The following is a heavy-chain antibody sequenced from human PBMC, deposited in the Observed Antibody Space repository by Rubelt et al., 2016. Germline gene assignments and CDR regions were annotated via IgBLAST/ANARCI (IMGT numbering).Heavy chain of an antibody. CDR3: AKDRGHPDMTTVTSGVWDY. J-gene: IGHJ4*02. D-gene: IGHD4-17*01. V-gene: IGHV3-23*01. CDR1: GFTFSSYA. Sequence: GSLRLSCAASGFTFSSYAMSWVRQAPGKGLEWVSAISGSGGSTYYADSVMGRFTISRDNSKNTLYLQMNSLRAEDTAVYYCAKDRGHPDMTTVTSGVWDYWGQGTLGTVSS. CDR2: ISGSGGST.